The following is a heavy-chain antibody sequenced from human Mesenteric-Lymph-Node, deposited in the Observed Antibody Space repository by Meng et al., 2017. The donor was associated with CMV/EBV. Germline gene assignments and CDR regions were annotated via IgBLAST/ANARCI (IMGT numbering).Heavy chain of an antibody. Sequence: GESLKISCVASGFTFSSYAMNWVRQAPGKGLEWVSSISSSSSYIYYADSVKGRFTISRDDAKNSLYLQMNSLRDEDTAVYYCARGQWLPGLFDYWGQGTLVTVSS. CDR2: ISSSSSYI. D-gene: IGHD6-19*01. CDR1: GFTFSSYA. CDR3: ARGQWLPGLFDY. V-gene: IGHV3-21*04. J-gene: IGHJ4*02.